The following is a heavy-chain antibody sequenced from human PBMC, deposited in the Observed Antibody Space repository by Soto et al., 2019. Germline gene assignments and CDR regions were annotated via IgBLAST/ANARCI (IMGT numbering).Heavy chain of an antibody. CDR2: IYWDDDK. CDR1: GFSLTTSGVG. V-gene: IGHV2-5*02. D-gene: IGHD3-3*01. Sequence: SGPSCEPTETLTLTCRFSGFSLTTSGVGVGWIRQSPGKAPEWLALIYWDDDKRYSASLKSRLTITKDTSKNQVVLTVSDLDPTDTATYYCAHRVLRTVFGLVTTTAIYFDVWGQGTPVTVAS. CDR3: AHRVLRTVFGLVTTTAIYFDV. J-gene: IGHJ4*02.